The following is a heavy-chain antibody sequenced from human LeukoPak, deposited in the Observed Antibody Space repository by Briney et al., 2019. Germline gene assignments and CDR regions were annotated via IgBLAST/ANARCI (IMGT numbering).Heavy chain of an antibody. CDR3: ARPSGTIFGVVTPFDY. CDR1: GYTFITYG. V-gene: IGHV7-4-1*02. D-gene: IGHD3-3*01. J-gene: IGHJ4*02. CDR2: INPNTGNP. Sequence: ASVKVSCKASGYTFITYGINWVRQAPGQGLEWMGWINPNTGNPTYAQGFTGRFVFSLDTSVSTANLQISSLKAGDTAVYYCARPSGTIFGVVTPFDYWGQGTLVTVSS.